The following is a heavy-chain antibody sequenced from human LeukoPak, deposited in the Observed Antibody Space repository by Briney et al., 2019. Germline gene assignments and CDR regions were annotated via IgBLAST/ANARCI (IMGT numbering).Heavy chain of an antibody. J-gene: IGHJ4*02. V-gene: IGHV4-39*01. Sequence: SETLSLXCSVSGGSISNSNYYWGWVRQPPGKGLEWIGTIYYSGNTYYTPSLKSRVTISVDTSKNQFSLRLSSVTAADTAVYFCMRHEEEDGRNAKPFDFWGQGTLVTVSS. D-gene: IGHD5-24*01. CDR2: IYYSGNT. CDR3: MRHEEEDGRNAKPFDF. CDR1: GGSISNSNYY.